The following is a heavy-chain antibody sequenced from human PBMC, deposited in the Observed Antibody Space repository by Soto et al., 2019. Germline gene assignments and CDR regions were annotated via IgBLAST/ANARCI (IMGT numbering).Heavy chain of an antibody. CDR3: ARDRALVGTLFGVPGGGFDP. CDR1: GGSISSGDYF. CDR2: ISYIGST. D-gene: IGHD3-3*01. Sequence: QVQLQESGPGLVKPSQTLSLTCTVSGGSISSGDYFWTWIRQPPGRGLEWIGYISYIGSTYYNPSLKGRVTISVDTSKNQFSLKLSSVNIADTAVYYCARDRALVGTLFGVPGGGFDPWGQGTLVTVAS. J-gene: IGHJ5*02. V-gene: IGHV4-30-4*01.